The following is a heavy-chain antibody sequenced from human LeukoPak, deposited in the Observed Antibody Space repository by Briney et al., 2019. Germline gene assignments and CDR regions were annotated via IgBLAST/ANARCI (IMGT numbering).Heavy chain of an antibody. CDR2: IYYSGST. CDR3: ARDTGLDAFDI. Sequence: SETLSLTCTVSGGSISSYYWSWIRQPPGKGLEWIGYIYYSGSTNYNKPSLKSRVTMSVDTSKNQFSLKLSSVTAADTAVYYCARDTGLDAFDIWGQGTMVTVSS. J-gene: IGHJ3*02. CDR1: GGSISSYY. D-gene: IGHD3-10*01. V-gene: IGHV4-59*12.